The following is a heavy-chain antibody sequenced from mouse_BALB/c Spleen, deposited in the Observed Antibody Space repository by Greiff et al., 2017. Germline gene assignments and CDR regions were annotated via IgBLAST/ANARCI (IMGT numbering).Heavy chain of an antibody. J-gene: IGHJ1*01. Sequence: EVQLVESGGGLVQPGGSLKLSCAASGFTFSSYTMSWVRQTPEKRLEWVAYISNGGGSTYYPDTVKGRFTISRDNAKNTLYLQMSSLKSEDTAMYYCARHRVWYGNYEWYFDVWGAGTTVTVSS. CDR1: GFTFSSYT. CDR3: ARHRVWYGNYEWYFDV. V-gene: IGHV5-12-2*01. CDR2: ISNGGGST. D-gene: IGHD2-10*02.